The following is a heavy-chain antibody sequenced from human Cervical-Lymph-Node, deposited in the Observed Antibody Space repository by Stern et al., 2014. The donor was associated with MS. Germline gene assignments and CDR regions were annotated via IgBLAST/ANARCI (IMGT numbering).Heavy chain of an antibody. J-gene: IGHJ4*02. CDR3: VKDVDSTIAVSFDY. CDR2: ISWNGGAI. V-gene: IGHV3-9*01. CDR1: GFTFEDHA. Sequence: EVHLVESGGGLVQPGGSLRLPCAASGFTFEDHAMQWVWQSPAKGLGWGGGISWNGGAIASSASVKGRFTISRDNAKNSLFLQMNSLRPEDTALYYCVKDVDSTIAVSFDYWGQGTQVTVSP. D-gene: IGHD6-19*01.